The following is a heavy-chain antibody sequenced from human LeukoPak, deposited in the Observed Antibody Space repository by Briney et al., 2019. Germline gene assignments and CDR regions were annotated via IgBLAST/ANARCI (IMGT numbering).Heavy chain of an antibody. Sequence: GSLRLSCAASGFTFSVSVMHWVRQAPGKGLEYVSVISSNGGSTSYANSVKGRFTISRDNSKNTLYLQMGSLRAEDMAVYYCARDLSGGGLDYWGQGTLVTVSS. CDR3: ARDLSGGGLDY. V-gene: IGHV3-64*01. CDR2: ISSNGGST. J-gene: IGHJ4*02. D-gene: IGHD3-10*01. CDR1: GFTFSVSV.